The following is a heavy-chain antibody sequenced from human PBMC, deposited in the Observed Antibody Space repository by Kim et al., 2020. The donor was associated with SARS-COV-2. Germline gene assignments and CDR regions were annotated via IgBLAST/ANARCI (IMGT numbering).Heavy chain of an antibody. J-gene: IGHJ4*02. Sequence: AQKFQGRITMARDTSTSTVYMELSSLRSEDTAVYYCARPAGDYGTYYFDCWGQGTLVTVSS. CDR3: ARPAGDYGTYYFDC. D-gene: IGHD4-17*01. V-gene: IGHV1-46*01.